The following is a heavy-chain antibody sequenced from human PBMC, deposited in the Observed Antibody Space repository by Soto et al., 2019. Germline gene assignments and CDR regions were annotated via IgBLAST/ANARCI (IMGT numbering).Heavy chain of an antibody. CDR2: ISYDGSNK. CDR1: GFTFSSYG. V-gene: IGHV3-30*18. CDR3: AKDSGAGDCTNGVCYNYYYYGMDV. J-gene: IGHJ6*02. Sequence: PGGSLRLSCAASGFTFSSYGMHWVRQAPGKGLEWVAVISYDGSNKYYADSVKGRFTISRDNSKNTPYLQMNSLRAEDTAAYYCAKDSGAGDCTNGVCYNYYYYGMDVWGQGTTVTVSS. D-gene: IGHD2-8*01.